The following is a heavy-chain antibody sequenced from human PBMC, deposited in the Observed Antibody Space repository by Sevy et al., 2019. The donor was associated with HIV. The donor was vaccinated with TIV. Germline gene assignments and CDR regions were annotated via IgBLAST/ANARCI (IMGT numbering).Heavy chain of an antibody. CDR3: AKPYDSSGYYQYYFDY. J-gene: IGHJ4*02. Sequence: GGSLKLSCAASGFTFSSYGMHWVRQAPGKGLEWVAVISYDGSNKYYADSVKGRFTISSDNSKNTLYLQMNSLRAEDTAVYYCAKPYDSSGYYQYYFDYWGQGTLVTVSS. CDR1: GFTFSSYG. D-gene: IGHD3-22*01. V-gene: IGHV3-30*18. CDR2: ISYDGSNK.